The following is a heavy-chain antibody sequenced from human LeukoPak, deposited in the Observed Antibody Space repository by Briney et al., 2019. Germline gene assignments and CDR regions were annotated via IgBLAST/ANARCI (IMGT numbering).Heavy chain of an antibody. CDR2: LYTGGDT. D-gene: IGHD3-10*01. V-gene: IGHV3-53*01. J-gene: IGHJ4*02. CDR3: ARGPGSRGIFDY. Sequence: PGGCLRLSCAVSGLSVSDHNRSWVRKAPGKGLECVSFLYTGGDTYYADSVKGRFTISRDNSKNTLYLQMNGLRAEDTAVYYCARGPGSRGIFDYWGQGTLVTVSS. CDR1: GLSVSDHN.